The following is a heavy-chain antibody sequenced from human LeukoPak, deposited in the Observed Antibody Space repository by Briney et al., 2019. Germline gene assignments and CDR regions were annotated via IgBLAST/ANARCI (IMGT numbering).Heavy chain of an antibody. V-gene: IGHV3-49*03. J-gene: IGHJ4*02. CDR2: IRSKTYGGTT. CDR1: GIPFGDYG. Sequence: GSLRLSCTASGIPFGDYGVSWFRQAPGKGLEWIGFIRSKTYGGTTEDAASVRGRFTLSRDDSKNIVYLEMNILRAEDTAVYYCSTDYWRLGFDYWGQGTLVTVSS. CDR3: STDYWRLGFDY. D-gene: IGHD1-1*01.